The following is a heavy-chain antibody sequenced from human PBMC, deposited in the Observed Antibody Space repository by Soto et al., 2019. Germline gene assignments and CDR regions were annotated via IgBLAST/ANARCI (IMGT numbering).Heavy chain of an antibody. CDR1: GFTFSSYW. CDR2: ITRDGYNK. V-gene: IGHV3-30*18. D-gene: IGHD6-6*01. CDR3: TKSSGGSSSVGMDY. Sequence: LRLSCAASGFTFSSYWMNWVRQAPGKGLEWVASITRDGYNKYYADSVKGRFTISRDNSKNTLSLQMTALRVEDSSVYYCTKSSGGSSSVGMDYWGPGTLVTVSS. J-gene: IGHJ4*02.